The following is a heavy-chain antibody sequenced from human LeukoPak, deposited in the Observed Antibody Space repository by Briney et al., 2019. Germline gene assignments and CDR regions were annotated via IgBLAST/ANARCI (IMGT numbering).Heavy chain of an antibody. Sequence: PGGSLRLSCAASGFTFSSYAMSWVRQAPGKGLEWVSAISGSGGSTYYADSVKGRFTISRDNSKNTLYLQMNSLRAEGTAVYYCAKVGCSGGSCYSIDYWGQGTLVTVSS. D-gene: IGHD2-15*01. CDR2: ISGSGGST. CDR3: AKVGCSGGSCYSIDY. V-gene: IGHV3-23*01. CDR1: GFTFSSYA. J-gene: IGHJ4*02.